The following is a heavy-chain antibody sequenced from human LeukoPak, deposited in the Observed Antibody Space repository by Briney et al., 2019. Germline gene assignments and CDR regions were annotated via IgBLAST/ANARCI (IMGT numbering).Heavy chain of an antibody. Sequence: SDTLPLVRAVSGRSLRSGYYWGGIRHPPGTGLEWIGSIYHSGTTYYNPSVKSQVTISDDTSKNQFSLNLSSVTAADTAVYYCARSVEEPAALRAFSYWGQGTLVTVSS. CDR2: IYHSGTT. D-gene: IGHD1-14*01. J-gene: IGHJ4*02. CDR3: ARSVEEPAALRAFSY. V-gene: IGHV4-38-2*01. CDR1: GRSLRSGYY.